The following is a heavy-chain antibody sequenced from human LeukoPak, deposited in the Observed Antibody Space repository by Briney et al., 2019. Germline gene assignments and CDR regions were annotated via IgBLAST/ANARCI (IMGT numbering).Heavy chain of an antibody. CDR1: GYTFTSYD. CDR3: AGGNWNYVGYYGMDV. CDR2: MNPNSGNT. J-gene: IGHJ6*02. V-gene: IGHV1-8*01. D-gene: IGHD1-7*01. Sequence: ASVKVSCKASGYTFTSYDINWVRQATGQGLEWMGWMNPNSGNTGYAQKFQGRVTMTRNTSISTAYMELSSLRSEDTAVYYCAGGNWNYVGYYGMDVWGQGTTVTVSS.